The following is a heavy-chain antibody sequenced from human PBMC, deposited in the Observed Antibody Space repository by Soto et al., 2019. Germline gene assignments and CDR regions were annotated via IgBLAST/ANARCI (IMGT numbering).Heavy chain of an antibody. CDR2: FDPEDGET. V-gene: IGHV1-24*01. D-gene: IGHD1-26*01. J-gene: IGHJ4*02. CDR3: ATRPSYSGSYDLDY. Sequence: ASVKVSCKVSGYTLTELSMHWVRQAPGKGLEWMGGFDPEDGETIYAQKFQGRVTMTEDTSTDTAYMELSSLRSEDTAVYYCATRPSYSGSYDLDYWGQGTLVTVSS. CDR1: GYTLTELS.